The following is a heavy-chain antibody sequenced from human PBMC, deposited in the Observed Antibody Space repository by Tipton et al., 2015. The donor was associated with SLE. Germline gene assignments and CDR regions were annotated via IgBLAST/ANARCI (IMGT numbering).Heavy chain of an antibody. CDR1: GGSVSGYF. D-gene: IGHD3-10*01. CDR2: IYTSGIT. Sequence: TLSLTCSVSGGSVSGYFWSWIRQPAGKRLEWSGRIYTSGITNYNPSLKSRVTMSVDTSKNQFSLKLSSVTAADTAVYYCARVKGSGKRNWFDPWGQGTLVTVSS. V-gene: IGHV4-4*07. J-gene: IGHJ5*02. CDR3: ARVKGSGKRNWFDP.